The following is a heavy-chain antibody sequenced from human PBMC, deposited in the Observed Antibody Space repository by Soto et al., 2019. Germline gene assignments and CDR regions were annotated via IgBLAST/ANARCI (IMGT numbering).Heavy chain of an antibody. J-gene: IGHJ4*02. CDR3: AKSDGLWFGELVLPDY. Sequence: GGSLRLSCAASGFTFSSYGMHWVRQAPGKGLEWVAVISYDGSNKYYADSVKGRFTISRDNSKNTLYLQMNSLRAEDTAVYYCAKSDGLWFGELVLPDYWGQGTLVTVSS. CDR1: GFTFSSYG. V-gene: IGHV3-30*18. D-gene: IGHD3-10*01. CDR2: ISYDGSNK.